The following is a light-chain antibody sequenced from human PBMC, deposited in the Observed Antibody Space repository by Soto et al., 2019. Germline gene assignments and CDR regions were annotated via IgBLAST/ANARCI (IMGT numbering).Light chain of an antibody. CDR3: QTWGTGIRV. Sequence: QLVLTQSPSAPASLGASVKLTCTLSSGHSSYAIAWHQQQPEKGPRYLMKLNSDGSHSKGDGIPDRFSGSSSGAERYLTISSLQSEDEADYYCQTWGTGIRVFGGRTKLTVL. CDR2: LNSDGSH. V-gene: IGLV4-69*01. J-gene: IGLJ2*01. CDR1: SGHSSYA.